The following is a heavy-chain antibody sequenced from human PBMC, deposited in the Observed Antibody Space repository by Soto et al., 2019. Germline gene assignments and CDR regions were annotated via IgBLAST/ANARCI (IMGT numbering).Heavy chain of an antibody. J-gene: IGHJ5*02. D-gene: IGHD5-12*01. CDR2: INSDGSTT. CDR3: AGGVATLLA. Sequence: EVQLVESGGGLVQPGGSLRLSCAASGFTFSTYWMHWVRQVPGKGLVWVSRINSDGSTTSYADSVKGRFTISRDNAKNPLFLQMNSLRAEDRAVYYCAGGVATLLAWGQGTLVTVSS. V-gene: IGHV3-74*01. CDR1: GFTFSTYW.